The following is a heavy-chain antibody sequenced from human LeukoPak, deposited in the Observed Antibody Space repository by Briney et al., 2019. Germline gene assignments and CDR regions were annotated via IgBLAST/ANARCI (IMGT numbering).Heavy chain of an antibody. Sequence: SETLSLTCAVYGGSFSDYFWNWIRQTPGKGLEWIGEINHGGGTNYNPSLKSRATISVDTSKKQFSLNLTSVTAADTAVYYCARGEDGTGDYRPTYFDSWGQGTLVTVSS. V-gene: IGHV4-34*01. J-gene: IGHJ4*02. CDR1: GGSFSDYF. CDR3: ARGEDGTGDYRPTYFDS. CDR2: INHGGGT. D-gene: IGHD4-17*01.